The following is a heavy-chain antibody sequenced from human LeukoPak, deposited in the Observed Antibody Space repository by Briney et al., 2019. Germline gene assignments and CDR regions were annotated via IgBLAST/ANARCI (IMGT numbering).Heavy chain of an antibody. CDR2: IIPIFGTA. CDR3: ASTTGSNYDFWSGYNFDY. V-gene: IGHV1-69*05. J-gene: IGHJ4*02. CDR1: GGTFSSYA. Sequence: SVKVSCKASGGTFSSYAISWVRQAPGQGLEWMGRIIPIFGTANYAQKFQGRVTTTTDESTSTAYMELSSLRSEDTAVYYCASTTGSNYDFWSGYNFDYWGQGTLVTVSS. D-gene: IGHD3-3*01.